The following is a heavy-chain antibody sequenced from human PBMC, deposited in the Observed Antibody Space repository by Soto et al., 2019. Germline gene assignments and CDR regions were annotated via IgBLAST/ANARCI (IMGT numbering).Heavy chain of an antibody. Sequence: SETLSLTCTVSGGSISSYYWSWIRQPPGKGLEGIGYIYYSGSTNYNPSLKSRVTISVDTTKNHVSLKLSALSAADTVVYYSGRDDARDGMDVWGQGTTVTVSS. CDR1: GGSISSYY. V-gene: IGHV4-59*01. D-gene: IGHD2-2*01. CDR3: GRDDARDGMDV. J-gene: IGHJ6*02. CDR2: IYYSGST.